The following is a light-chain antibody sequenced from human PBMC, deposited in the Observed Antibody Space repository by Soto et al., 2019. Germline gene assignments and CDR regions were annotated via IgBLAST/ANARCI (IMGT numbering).Light chain of an antibody. Sequence: QAALTQPRSVSGSPGHSVTISCTGSNSDVGAYKFVSWLQHNPGEAPKVMIYDVTQRPSGVPDRFSGTKSGNTASLTISGLQAEDEADYYCCSYAGSYTWVFGSGTKATVL. V-gene: IGLV2-11*01. CDR2: DVT. J-gene: IGLJ1*01. CDR3: CSYAGSYTWV. CDR1: NSDVGAYKF.